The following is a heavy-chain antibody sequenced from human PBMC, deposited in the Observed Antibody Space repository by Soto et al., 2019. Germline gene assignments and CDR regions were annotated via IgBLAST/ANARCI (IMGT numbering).Heavy chain of an antibody. J-gene: IGHJ4*02. D-gene: IGHD5-18*01. CDR3: AKALSGYTYGTFDY. Sequence: SLRLSCAASGFTFADYAMHWVRQAAGKGLDWVSGINWNTGSIGYADSVKGRFTISKDHTKNSLYLQMNSLRAADTALYYCAKALSGYTYGTFDYWGQGTLVTVSS. V-gene: IGHV3-9*01. CDR1: GFTFADYA. CDR2: INWNTGSI.